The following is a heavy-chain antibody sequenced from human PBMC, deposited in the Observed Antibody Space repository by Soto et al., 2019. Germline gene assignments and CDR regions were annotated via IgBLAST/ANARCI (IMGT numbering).Heavy chain of an antibody. V-gene: IGHV3-30*18. Sequence: GGPLRLSCAASGFPFGSYGMHWVRQAPGKGLERVAVISYDGSNKYYAVSVKGRFTISRDNSKKTLYLQMNSLRAEDTAVYYCAKELTVAGHDYWGQGTLVTVSS. D-gene: IGHD6-19*01. CDR2: ISYDGSNK. CDR3: AKELTVAGHDY. J-gene: IGHJ4*02. CDR1: GFPFGSYG.